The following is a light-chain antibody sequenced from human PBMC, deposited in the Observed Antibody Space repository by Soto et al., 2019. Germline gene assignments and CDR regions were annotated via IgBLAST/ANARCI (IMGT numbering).Light chain of an antibody. J-gene: IGLJ1*01. CDR2: DVS. V-gene: IGLV2-11*01. CDR3: CSYAGSSYV. Sequence: QSALTHPRSVSGSPGQSVTISCTGTSSDVGGYNYVSWYQQHPGKAPKLMIYDVSKRPSGVPDRFSGSKSGNTAPLTISGLQAEDEADYYCCSYAGSSYVFGTGTRSPS. CDR1: SSDVGGYNY.